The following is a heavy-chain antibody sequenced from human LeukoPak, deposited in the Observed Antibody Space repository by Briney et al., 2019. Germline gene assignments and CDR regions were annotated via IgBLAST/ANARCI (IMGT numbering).Heavy chain of an antibody. CDR2: IIPIFGTA. V-gene: IGHV1-69*13. CDR3: ASSRYCTNGVCYYGWFDP. CDR1: GGTFSSYA. Sequence: ASVKVSCKASGGTFSSYAISWVRQAPGQGLEWMGGIIPIFGTANYAQKFQGRVTITADESTSTAYMELSSLRSEDTAVYYCASSRYCTNGVCYYGWFDPWGQGTLVTVSS. D-gene: IGHD2-8*01. J-gene: IGHJ5*02.